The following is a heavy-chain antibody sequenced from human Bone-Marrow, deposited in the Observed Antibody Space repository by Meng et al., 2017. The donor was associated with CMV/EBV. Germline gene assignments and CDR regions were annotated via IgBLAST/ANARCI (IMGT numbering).Heavy chain of an antibody. Sequence: SETLSLTCAVYGGSFSGYYWSWIRQPPGKGLEWIGEINHSGSTNYNPSLKSRVTISVDTSKNQFSLKLSSVTAADTAVYYCASTRGRPRGYSYGHPGGMDVWDQGPTVTVSS. CDR2: INHSGST. CDR1: GGSFSGYY. D-gene: IGHD5-18*01. J-gene: IGHJ6*02. CDR3: ASTRGRPRGYSYGHPGGMDV. V-gene: IGHV4-34*01.